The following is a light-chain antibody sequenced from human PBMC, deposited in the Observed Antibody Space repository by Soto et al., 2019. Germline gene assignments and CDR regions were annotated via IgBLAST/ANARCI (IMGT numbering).Light chain of an antibody. CDR3: QQYGRSPFT. CDR2: GAS. V-gene: IGKV3-20*01. Sequence: EIVLTQSPVTLSLSPGERATLSCRASQRITNNFLAWFQQKAGLAPRLLIYGASTRASGVPDRFSGVGSGTDFVLTISRLEPEDFAVYYCQQYGRSPFTFGQGTKLQIK. CDR1: QRITNNF. J-gene: IGKJ2*01.